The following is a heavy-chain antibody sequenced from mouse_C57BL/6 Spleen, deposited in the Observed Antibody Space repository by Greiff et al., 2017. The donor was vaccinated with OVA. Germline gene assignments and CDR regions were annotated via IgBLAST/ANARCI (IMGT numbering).Heavy chain of an antibody. V-gene: IGHV3-6*01. CDR3: ARGNYPWYVDV. CDR2: ISYDGSN. J-gene: IGHJ1*03. D-gene: IGHD2-1*01. Sequence: DVKLQESGPGLVKPSQSLSLTCSVTGYSITSGYYWNWIRQFPGNKLEWMGYISYDGSNNYNPSLKNRISITRDTSKNQFFLKLNSVTTEDTATYYCARGNYPWYVDVWGTGTTVTVSS. CDR1: GYSITSGYY.